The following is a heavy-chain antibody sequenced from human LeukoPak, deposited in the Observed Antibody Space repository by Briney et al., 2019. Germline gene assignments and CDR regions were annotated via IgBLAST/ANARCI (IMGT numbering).Heavy chain of an antibody. CDR3: AKDQDPHSYGSGSYAPFDY. V-gene: IGHV3-23*01. J-gene: IGHJ4*02. D-gene: IGHD3-10*01. CDR1: GFTFTTHA. CDR2: ISGSGGST. Sequence: GGSLRLSCVASGFTFTTHAMGWVRQAPGKGLEWVSHISGSGGSTKYSGSVKGRFTISRDNSKNTLYLQINSLGADDTAVYYCAKDQDPHSYGSGSYAPFDYWGQGTLVTVSS.